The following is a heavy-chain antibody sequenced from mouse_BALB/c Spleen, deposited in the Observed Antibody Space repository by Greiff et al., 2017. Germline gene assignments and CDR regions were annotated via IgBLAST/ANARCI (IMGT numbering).Heavy chain of an antibody. Sequence: EVKVVESGGDLVKPGGSLKLSCAASGFTFSSYGMSWVRQTPDKRLEWVATISSGGSYTYYPDSVKGRFTISRDNAKNTLYLQMSSLKSEDTAMYYCARQSDAMDYWGQGTSVTVSS. CDR1: GFTFSSYG. J-gene: IGHJ4*01. CDR2: ISSGGSYT. CDR3: ARQSDAMDY. V-gene: IGHV5-6*01.